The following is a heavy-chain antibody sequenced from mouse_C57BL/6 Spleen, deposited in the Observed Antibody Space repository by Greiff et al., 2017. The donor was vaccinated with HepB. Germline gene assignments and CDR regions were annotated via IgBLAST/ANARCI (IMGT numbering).Heavy chain of an antibody. V-gene: IGHV1-82*01. Sequence: VQLQQSGPELVKPGASVKISCKASGYAFSSSWMNWVKQRPGKGLEWIGRIYPGDGDTNYNGKFKGKATLTADKSSSTAYMQISSLTSEDSAVYFCARSNLAWFAYWGQGTLVTVSA. CDR1: GYAFSSSW. CDR2: IYPGDGDT. J-gene: IGHJ3*01. CDR3: ARSNLAWFAY. D-gene: IGHD2-5*01.